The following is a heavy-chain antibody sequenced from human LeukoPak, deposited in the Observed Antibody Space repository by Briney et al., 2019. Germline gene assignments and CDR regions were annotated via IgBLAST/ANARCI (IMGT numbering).Heavy chain of an antibody. CDR2: IYYSGTT. CDR3: ARVTGYMIEDYFDY. V-gene: IGHV4-39*07. CDR1: GGSISSSSYY. D-gene: IGHD3-22*01. J-gene: IGHJ4*02. Sequence: PSETLSLTCSVSGGSISSSSYYWGWIRQPPGKGLEWIGSIYYSGTTYYNPSLKSRVTISVDTSKNQFSLKLSSVTAADTAVYYCARVTGYMIEDYFDYWGQGTLVTVSS.